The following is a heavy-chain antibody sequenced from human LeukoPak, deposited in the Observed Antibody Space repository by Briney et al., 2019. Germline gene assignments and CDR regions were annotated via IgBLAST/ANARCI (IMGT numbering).Heavy chain of an antibody. Sequence: GASVKVSCKASGYTFTSYGISWGRQAPGHGLEWMGWISTYNGHTNYARKVQGRVTMTTDTSTSTAYMELRSLRSDDTAVYYCAREGGRYCSGGSCYSSNGWYGGLNYWGQGTLVTVSS. D-gene: IGHD2-15*01. V-gene: IGHV1-18*01. CDR3: AREGGRYCSGGSCYSSNGWYGGLNY. CDR1: GYTFTSYG. CDR2: ISTYNGHT. J-gene: IGHJ4*02.